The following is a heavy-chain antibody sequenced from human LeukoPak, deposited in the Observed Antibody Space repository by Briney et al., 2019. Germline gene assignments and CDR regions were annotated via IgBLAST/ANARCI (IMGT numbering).Heavy chain of an antibody. V-gene: IGHV3-74*01. J-gene: IGHJ6*02. CDR2: IDIHGSNT. Sequence: GGSLRLSCGASGFIFTNYWMHWVRQIPGKGLVWVSYIDIHGSNTNYADSVKGRFTISRDNSKNTLYLQMSSLRAEDTAVYFCVRGYSFGPYGMDVWGQGTTVTVSS. D-gene: IGHD2-15*01. CDR1: GFIFTNYW. CDR3: VRGYSFGPYGMDV.